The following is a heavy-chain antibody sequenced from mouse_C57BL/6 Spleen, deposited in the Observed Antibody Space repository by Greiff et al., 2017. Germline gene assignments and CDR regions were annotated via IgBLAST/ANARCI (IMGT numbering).Heavy chain of an antibody. CDR3: AKRVGEDWDGKVFAY. J-gene: IGHJ3*01. CDR1: GYTFTSYW. Sequence: QVQLQQPGAELVKPGASVKLSCKASGYTFTSYWMHWVKQRPGRGLEWIGRIDPNSGGTKYNEKFKSKATLTVDKPSSTAYMQLSSLTSEDSAVYYGAKRVGEDWDGKVFAYWGQGTLVTVSA. D-gene: IGHD2-3*01. V-gene: IGHV1-72*01. CDR2: IDPNSGGT.